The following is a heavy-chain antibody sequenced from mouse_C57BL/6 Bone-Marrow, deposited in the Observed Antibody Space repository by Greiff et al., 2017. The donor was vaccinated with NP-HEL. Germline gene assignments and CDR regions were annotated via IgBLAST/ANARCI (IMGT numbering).Heavy chain of an antibody. V-gene: IGHV5-15*04. Sequence: EVQVVESGGGLVQPGGSLKLSCAASGFTFRDYGMAWVRQAPRKGPEWVAFISNLAYSIYYADTVTGRFTISRENAKNTLYREMSSLRSEDTAMYYCARRGDYDDLDYWGQGTTLTVSS. CDR1: GFTFRDYG. CDR3: ARRGDYDDLDY. D-gene: IGHD2-4*01. CDR2: ISNLAYSI. J-gene: IGHJ2*01.